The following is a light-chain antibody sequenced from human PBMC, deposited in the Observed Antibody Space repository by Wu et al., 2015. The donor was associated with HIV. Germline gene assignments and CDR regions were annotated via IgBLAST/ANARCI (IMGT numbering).Light chain of an antibody. CDR3: QQSYNIPAYS. J-gene: IGKJ2*03. V-gene: IGKV1-27*01. CDR1: QGISNF. Sequence: DIQMTQSPSSLSASVGDRVTITCRASQGISNFLAWYQQKPGKPPKVLIYAASTLQSGVPSRFSDSGSGTDFTLTISSLQLEDFATYYCQQSYNIPAYSFGQGTKLEIK. CDR2: AAS.